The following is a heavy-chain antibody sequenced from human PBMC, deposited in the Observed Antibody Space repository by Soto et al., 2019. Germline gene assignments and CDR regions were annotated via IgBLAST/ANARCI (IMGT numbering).Heavy chain of an antibody. D-gene: IGHD4-17*01. Sequence: QVRLVQSEAEVRKPGASVKVSCKASGYSFTTHGISWVRRAPGHGLEWMGWISAYNGDTNYVQRFQGRLTMTTDTSTRTAYMDLWSLTSDDSAVYYCARDPPFSGILRGTPLMDVWGQGTTVTVSS. V-gene: IGHV1-18*04. CDR2: ISAYNGDT. J-gene: IGHJ6*02. CDR3: ARDPPFSGILRGTPLMDV. CDR1: GYSFTTHG.